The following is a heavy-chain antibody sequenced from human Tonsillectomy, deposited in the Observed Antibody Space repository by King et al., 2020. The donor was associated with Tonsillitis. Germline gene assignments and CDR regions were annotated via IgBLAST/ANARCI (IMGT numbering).Heavy chain of an antibody. CDR3: ARNKLSNGWTYYHGTDV. D-gene: IGHD6-19*01. CDR1: GFSLTTSGMC. J-gene: IGHJ6*02. V-gene: IGHV2-70*01. Sequence: VTLQESGPALVKPTQTLTLTCTISGFSLTTSGMCLSWIRQPPGKALEWIALIDWNDVKYYRASLKTRLTISRDTSKSQVVITMTNMGPVDTATYFCARNKLSNGWTYYHGTDVWGQGTTVTVSS. CDR2: IDWNDVK.